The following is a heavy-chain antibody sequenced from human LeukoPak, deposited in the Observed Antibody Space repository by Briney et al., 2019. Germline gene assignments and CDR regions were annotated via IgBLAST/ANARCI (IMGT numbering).Heavy chain of an antibody. Sequence: SETLSLTCAVYGGSFSGYYRNWIRQPPGKGLEWIGEINHSGSTNYNPSLKSRVTISVDTSKNQFSLKLISVTVADTAVYYCVRGKDGYNNYWGQGTLVTVSS. CDR2: INHSGST. J-gene: IGHJ4*02. CDR1: GGSFSGYY. D-gene: IGHD5-24*01. CDR3: VRGKDGYNNY. V-gene: IGHV4-34*01.